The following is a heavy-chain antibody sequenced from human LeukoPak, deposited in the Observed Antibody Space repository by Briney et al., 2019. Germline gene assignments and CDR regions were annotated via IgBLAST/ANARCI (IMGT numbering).Heavy chain of an antibody. J-gene: IGHJ4*02. CDR2: INHSGST. CDR3: ARMSSWRGGGRTHFDSFGDSKDY. CDR1: GGSFSGYY. Sequence: SETLSLTCAVYGGSFSGYYWSWIRQPPGKGLEWIGEINHSGSTNYNPSLKSRVTISVDTSKNQLSLKLSSVTAADTAVYYCARMSSWRGGGRTHFDSFGDSKDYWGQGTLVTVSS. D-gene: IGHD3-9*01. V-gene: IGHV4-34*01.